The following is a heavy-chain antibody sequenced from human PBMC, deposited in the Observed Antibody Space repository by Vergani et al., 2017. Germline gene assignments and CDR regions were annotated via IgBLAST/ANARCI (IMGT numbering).Heavy chain of an antibody. J-gene: IGHJ5*02. CDR1: GGTFSSYA. D-gene: IGHD3-22*01. CDR2: IFPGDSQI. Sequence: VQLVQSGAEVKKPGSSVKVSCKASGGTFSSYAISWVRQAPGQGLEWMGLIFPGDSQIRSSLSFQGRVTISADKSISTAYLQWYSLQASDTAMYYCARVGWSYYDSSGYYYAPGGWFDPWGQGTLVTVSS. CDR3: ARVGWSYYDSSGYYYAPGGWFDP. V-gene: IGHV5-51*01.